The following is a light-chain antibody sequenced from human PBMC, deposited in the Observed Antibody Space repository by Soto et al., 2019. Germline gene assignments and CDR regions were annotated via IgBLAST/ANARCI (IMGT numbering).Light chain of an antibody. CDR1: QAITSW. CDR3: QQSYSTPPGT. V-gene: IGKV1-12*01. Sequence: DIHVTQSPSSVSASVGDRVTITCRASQAITSWLAWYQQKPGRAPKLLIYSASSLQSGVPSRFSGSGSGTDFTLTISSLQPEDFATYYCQQSYSTPPGTFGQGTKVDIK. CDR2: SAS. J-gene: IGKJ1*01.